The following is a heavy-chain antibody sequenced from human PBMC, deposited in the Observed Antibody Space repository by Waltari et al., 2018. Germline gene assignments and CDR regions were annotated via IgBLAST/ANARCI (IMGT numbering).Heavy chain of an antibody. D-gene: IGHD2-21*01. CDR1: GFTFSNYA. CDR3: AKKVEMSKGRPDFDY. Sequence: EVQLLESGGGLVQPGGSLRLSCVASGFTFSNYAMTWVRQAPGKGLEWVSGVSRSGGTTHYADSVKGRFTISRDNSKSTVYLQMNSLRAEDTALYYCAKKVEMSKGRPDFDYWGQGTLVAVSS. CDR2: VSRSGGTT. J-gene: IGHJ4*02. V-gene: IGHV3-23*01.